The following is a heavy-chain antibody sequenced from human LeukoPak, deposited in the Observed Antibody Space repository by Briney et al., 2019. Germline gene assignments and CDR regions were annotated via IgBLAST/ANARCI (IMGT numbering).Heavy chain of an antibody. CDR3: ARAPGFPDAFDI. Sequence: GSVRVSCKASGYTFTGYYMHWVRQAPGQGLEWMGWINPNSGGTNYAQKFQGRVTMTRDTSISTAYMELSRLRSDDTAVYYCARAPGFPDAFDIWDQGTMATVTS. J-gene: IGHJ3*02. CDR1: GYTFTGYY. V-gene: IGHV1-2*02. CDR2: INPNSGGT. D-gene: IGHD3-10*01.